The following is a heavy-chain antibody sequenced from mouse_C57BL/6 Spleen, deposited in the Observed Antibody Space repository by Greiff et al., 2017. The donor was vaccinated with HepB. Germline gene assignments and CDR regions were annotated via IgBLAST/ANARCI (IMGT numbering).Heavy chain of an antibody. CDR3: ARAGAGYAMDY. J-gene: IGHJ4*01. CDR2: IYPSDSET. Sequence: QVQLQQPGAELVRPGSSVKLSCKGSGYTFTSYWMDWVKQRPGQGLEWIGNIYPSDSETHYNQKFKDKATLTVDKSSSTAYMQLSSLTSEDSAVYYCARAGAGYAMDYWGQGTSVTVSS. CDR1: GYTFTSYW. D-gene: IGHD4-1*01. V-gene: IGHV1-61*01.